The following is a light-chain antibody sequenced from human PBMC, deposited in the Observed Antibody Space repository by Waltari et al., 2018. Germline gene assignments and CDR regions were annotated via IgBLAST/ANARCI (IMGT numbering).Light chain of an antibody. CDR3: QQNYNFPT. CDR1: ATIPPY. J-gene: IGKJ5*01. V-gene: IGKV1-39*01. Sequence: PLPPSPSSLSPSVGARVPLPCRASATIPPYGHWYQQNPGKGPKLLIYGASRLQSGVPSRFSGSGSGTEFTLTISNLQPEDFATYYCQQNYNFPTFGQGTRLEIK. CDR2: GAS.